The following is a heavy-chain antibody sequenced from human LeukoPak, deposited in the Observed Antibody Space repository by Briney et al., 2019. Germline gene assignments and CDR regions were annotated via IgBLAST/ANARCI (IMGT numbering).Heavy chain of an antibody. CDR1: GFTFSSYS. Sequence: PGGSLRLSCAASGFTFSSYSMNWVRQAPGKGLEWVSAISGSGGSTYYADSVKGRFTISRDNSKNTLYLQMNSLRAEDTAVYYCAVHYYSYYYMDVWGKGTTVTVSS. CDR2: ISGSGGST. V-gene: IGHV3-23*01. J-gene: IGHJ6*03. CDR3: AVHYYSYYYMDV.